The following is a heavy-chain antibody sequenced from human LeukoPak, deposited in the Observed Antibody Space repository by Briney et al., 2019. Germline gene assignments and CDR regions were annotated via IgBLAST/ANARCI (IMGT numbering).Heavy chain of an antibody. J-gene: IGHJ4*02. Sequence: GASVKVSCKASGYTFTGYYIHWVRQAPGQGLEWMGWINPNSGGTMYAQIFQDRVTMTRDTSISTAYMELSRLRSDDTAVYYCARVLRPMASQYYFDYWGQGTLVTVSS. D-gene: IGHD3-10*01. V-gene: IGHV1-2*02. CDR2: INPNSGGT. CDR1: GYTFTGYY. CDR3: ARVLRPMASQYYFDY.